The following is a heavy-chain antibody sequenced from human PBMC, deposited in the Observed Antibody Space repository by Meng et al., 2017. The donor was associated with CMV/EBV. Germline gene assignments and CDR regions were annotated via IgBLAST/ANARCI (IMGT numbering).Heavy chain of an antibody. Sequence: GESLKISCAASGFTFSSYWMHWVRQAPGKRLVWVSRINSDGSSTSYADSVKGRFTISRDNAKNTLYLQMNSLRAEDTAVYYCARNVDYGMDVWGQGTTVTVSS. D-gene: IGHD5-12*01. CDR2: INSDGSST. J-gene: IGHJ6*02. CDR1: GFTFSSYW. CDR3: ARNVDYGMDV. V-gene: IGHV3-74*01.